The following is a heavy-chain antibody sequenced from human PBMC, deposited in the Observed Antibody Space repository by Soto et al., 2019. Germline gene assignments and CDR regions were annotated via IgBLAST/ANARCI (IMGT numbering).Heavy chain of an antibody. CDR1: GYSFSDFG. D-gene: IGHD4-17*01. J-gene: IGHJ4*02. CDR2: ISGKNGNT. V-gene: IGHV1-18*04. CDR3: ARSDYYEDTGKFEN. Sequence: QVHLVQSGGELKKPGASVKVSCKASGYSFSDFGIKWVRQAPGQGLEWMGWISGKNGNTNYAQKVQGRVTLTADTSTSTGYMEMRARTSDDTGIYYGARSDYYEDTGKFENWGQGTPVTASS.